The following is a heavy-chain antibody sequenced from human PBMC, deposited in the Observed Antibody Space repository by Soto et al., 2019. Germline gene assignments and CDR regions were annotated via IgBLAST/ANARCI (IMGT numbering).Heavy chain of an antibody. V-gene: IGHV3-48*03. Sequence: EVQLVESGGGLVQPGGSLRLSCAASGFSFNTYEMNWVRQAPGRGLEWVSYISSSGSTIYYADSVKGRFTVSRDNGKNSLYLQMNSLRAEDTAVYYCAYGGSCDYWGQGTQVTVSS. CDR3: AYGGSCDY. D-gene: IGHD1-26*01. CDR1: GFSFNTYE. CDR2: ISSSGSTI. J-gene: IGHJ4*02.